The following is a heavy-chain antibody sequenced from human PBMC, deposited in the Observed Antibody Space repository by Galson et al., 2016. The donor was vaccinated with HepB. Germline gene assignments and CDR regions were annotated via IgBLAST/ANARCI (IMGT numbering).Heavy chain of an antibody. CDR3: ATQWRS. CDR1: GFTFSDYF. V-gene: IGHV3-11*01. CDR2: IGYGGTPT. J-gene: IGHJ4*02. Sequence: SLRLSCAASGFTFSDYFMSWLRQAPGKGLEWISYIGYGGTPTYYADSVKGRFTISRDNAKSSLYLEVNSLRAEDTAVYYCATQWRSWGQGTLVTVSA. D-gene: IGHD2-8*01.